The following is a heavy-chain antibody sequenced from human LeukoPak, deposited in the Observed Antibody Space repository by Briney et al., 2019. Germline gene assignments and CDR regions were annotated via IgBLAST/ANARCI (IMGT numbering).Heavy chain of an antibody. CDR1: GFTFSSYG. J-gene: IGHJ4*02. Sequence: GGSLRLSCAASGFTFSSYGMHWVRQAPGKGLEWVAVIWYDGTNKYYVDSVKGRFTISRDNSKNTLYLQMNSLRAEDTAVYYCARGYYDSSGYYFDYWGQGTLVTVSS. V-gene: IGHV3-33*01. D-gene: IGHD3-22*01. CDR3: ARGYYDSSGYYFDY. CDR2: IWYDGTNK.